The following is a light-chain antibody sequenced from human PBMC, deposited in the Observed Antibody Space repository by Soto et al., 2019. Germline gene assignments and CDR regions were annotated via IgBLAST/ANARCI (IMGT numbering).Light chain of an antibody. CDR3: AAWDDSLNGPV. CDR1: SSNIGSNT. Sequence: QLVLTQPPSASGTPGQRVTISCSGSSSNIGSNTVNWYQQLPGTAPKLLIYSNNQRPSGVPDRFSGSKSGTSASLAISGLQSEDEADYYCAAWDDSLNGPVFGGGPKLTVL. V-gene: IGLV1-44*01. CDR2: SNN. J-gene: IGLJ2*01.